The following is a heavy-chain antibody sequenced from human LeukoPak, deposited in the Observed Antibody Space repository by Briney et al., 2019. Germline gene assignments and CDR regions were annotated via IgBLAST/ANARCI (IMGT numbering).Heavy chain of an antibody. CDR1: GYTFTSYG. D-gene: IGHD3-22*01. J-gene: IGHJ4*02. CDR2: ISAYNGNT. CDR3: ARAPYYYDSSGYSPFDY. V-gene: IGHV1-18*01. Sequence: GASVKVSCKASGYTFTSYGISWVRQAPGQGLEWMGWISAYNGNTNYAQKLQGRVTMTTDTSTGTAYMELRSLRSDDTAVYYCARAPYYYDSSGYSPFDYWGQGTLVTVSS.